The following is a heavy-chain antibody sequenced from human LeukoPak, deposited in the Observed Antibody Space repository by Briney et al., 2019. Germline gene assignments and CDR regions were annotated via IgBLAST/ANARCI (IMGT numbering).Heavy chain of an antibody. Sequence: SETLSLTCAASGGSFSGYYWTWTRQPPGKGLEWIGEINHSGSANYNPSLMSRVTISLDTSKNHFSLNLSSVTAADTAVYYCARGQGTVTTHWGQGTLVTVSS. V-gene: IGHV4-34*01. CDR2: INHSGSA. D-gene: IGHD4-17*01. J-gene: IGHJ4*02. CDR1: GGSFSGYY. CDR3: ARGQGTVTTH.